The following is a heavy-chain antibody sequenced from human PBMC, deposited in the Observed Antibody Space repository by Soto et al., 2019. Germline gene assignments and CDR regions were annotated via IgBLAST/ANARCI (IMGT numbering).Heavy chain of an antibody. Sequence: GASVKVSCKASGGTFSSYAISWVRQAPGQGLEWMGGIIPIFGTANYAQKFQGRVTITADESTSTAYMELSSLRSEDTAVYYCARAAWRDYYDSSGQPDYWGQGTLVTVSS. CDR1: GGTFSSYA. V-gene: IGHV1-69*13. CDR3: ARAAWRDYYDSSGQPDY. D-gene: IGHD3-22*01. CDR2: IIPIFGTA. J-gene: IGHJ4*02.